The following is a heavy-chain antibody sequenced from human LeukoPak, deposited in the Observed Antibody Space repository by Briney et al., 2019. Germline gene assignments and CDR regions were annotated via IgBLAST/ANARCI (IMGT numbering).Heavy chain of an antibody. CDR3: AKAHTTMAYYYFYMDV. D-gene: IGHD5-18*01. CDR2: ISGSGGST. V-gene: IGHV3-23*01. Sequence: GGSLRLSCAASGFTFSSYGMSWVRQAPGKGLEWVSTISGSGGSTYYADSVKGRFTISRDNSKNTLYLQVNGLRAEDTAVYYCAKAHTTMAYYYFYMDVWGKGTTVTVSS. CDR1: GFTFSSYG. J-gene: IGHJ6*03.